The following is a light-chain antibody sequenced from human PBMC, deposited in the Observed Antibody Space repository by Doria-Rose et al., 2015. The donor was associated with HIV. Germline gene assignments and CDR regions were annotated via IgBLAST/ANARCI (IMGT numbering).Light chain of an antibody. CDR3: QQYTNWPRT. V-gene: IGKV3-15*01. J-gene: IGKJ1*01. CDR2: GAS. CDR1: PSVRSH. Sequence: ATLSVSPGASATLSCWASPSVRSHLVWYQQKPGQAPRLLIDGASTRATGIPARFSGSGSGTEFTLTISSMQSEDFAVYYCQQYTNWPRTVGQGTKVEIK.